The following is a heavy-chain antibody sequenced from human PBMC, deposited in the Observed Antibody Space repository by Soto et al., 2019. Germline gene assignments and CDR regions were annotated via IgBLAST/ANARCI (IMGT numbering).Heavy chain of an antibody. J-gene: IGHJ6*03. CDR2: ISSSGSTI. CDR1: GFTFSDYY. CDR3: ARDLSYCSSTSCYPAEYYYYMDV. D-gene: IGHD2-2*01. V-gene: IGHV3-11*01. Sequence: GGSLRLSCAASGFTFSDYYMSWIRQAPGKGLEWVSYISSSGSTIYYADSVKGRFTISRDNAKNSLYLQMNSLRAEDTAVYYCARDLSYCSSTSCYPAEYYYYMDVWGKGTTVTVSS.